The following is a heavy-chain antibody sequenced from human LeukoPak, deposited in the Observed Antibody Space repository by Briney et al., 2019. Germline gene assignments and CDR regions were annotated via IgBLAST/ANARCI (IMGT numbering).Heavy chain of an antibody. V-gene: IGHV2-5*02. CDR2: VYWDNGR. J-gene: IGHJ4*02. Sequence: SGPTQVHPTQTLTHTCTFSDVPLSPSGGGVAWVRQPPGKALECLVLVYWDNGRRYSPSLRSRLTITKYTAKTQVVLTMTNMDPLDTATYYCAHRVFLGGYWDSGKFDYWGQGTPVTVSS. CDR3: AHRVFLGGYWDSGKFDY. CDR1: DVPLSPSGGG. D-gene: IGHD2/OR15-2a*01.